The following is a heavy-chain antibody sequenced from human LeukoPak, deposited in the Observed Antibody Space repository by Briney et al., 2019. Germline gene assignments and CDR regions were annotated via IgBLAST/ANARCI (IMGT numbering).Heavy chain of an antibody. V-gene: IGHV4-4*07. CDR3: AHYDSSGYSHDAFDI. CDR1: GGSISTYY. J-gene: IGHJ3*02. D-gene: IGHD3-22*01. CDR2: IYSSGST. Sequence: SETLSLTCTVSGGSISTYYWSWIRQPAGKGLQWIGRIYSSGSTKYNPSLKSRVTISIDTSKNQFSLKMSSVTAADTAVYYCAHYDSSGYSHDAFDIWGQGTMVTVSS.